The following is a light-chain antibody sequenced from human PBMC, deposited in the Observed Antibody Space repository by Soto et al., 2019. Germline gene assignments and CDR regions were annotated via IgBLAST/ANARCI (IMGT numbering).Light chain of an antibody. J-gene: IGLJ1*01. CDR2: EGS. CDR1: SSDVGSYNL. Sequence: QSVLAQPPSVCGSPGQSFTISCTGTSSDVGSYNLVSWYQQHPGKAPKLMIYEGSKRPSGVSNRFSGSKSGNTASLTISGLQAEYEADYYCCSYAGSSTYVFGTGTTVTVL. CDR3: CSYAGSSTYV. V-gene: IGLV2-23*01.